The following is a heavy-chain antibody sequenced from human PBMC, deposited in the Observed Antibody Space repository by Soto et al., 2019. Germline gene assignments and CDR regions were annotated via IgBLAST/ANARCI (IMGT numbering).Heavy chain of an antibody. V-gene: IGHV4-59*08. CDR2: IYYSDST. D-gene: IGHD1-26*01. J-gene: IGHJ6*02. Sequence: QVQLQESGPGLVQPSKTLSLTCTVSGGSISSYYWSWVRQPPGKGLQYIGYIYYSDSTNYKPSLTRRESISVHTSRNQISLTLNCVTAADPGVYYRATGWWERDSYVMDVWGQGTTVTVSS. CDR1: GGSISSYY. CDR3: ATGWWERDSYVMDV.